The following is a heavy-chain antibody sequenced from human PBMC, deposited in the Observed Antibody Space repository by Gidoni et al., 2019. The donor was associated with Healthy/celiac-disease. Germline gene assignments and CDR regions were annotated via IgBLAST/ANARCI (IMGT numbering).Heavy chain of an antibody. CDR3: AKDWDQLPAPPYFDY. D-gene: IGHD2-2*01. V-gene: IGHV3-23*01. J-gene: IGHJ4*02. Sequence: VQPLESGGGLVQPGGSLSLSRAASGFTFSSHAMSWVRQAPGKGLEWVSAISGSGGSTYYADPLKGRFTISRDNSKNTLYLQMNSLRAEDTAVYYCAKDWDQLPAPPYFDYWGQGTLVTVSS. CDR2: ISGSGGST. CDR1: GFTFSSHA.